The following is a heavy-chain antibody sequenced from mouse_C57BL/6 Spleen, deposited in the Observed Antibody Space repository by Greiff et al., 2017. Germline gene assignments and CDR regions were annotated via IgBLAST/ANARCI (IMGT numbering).Heavy chain of an antibody. CDR2: ILPGSGST. J-gene: IGHJ2*01. CDR1: GSTFTGYW. Sequence: QVQLQPSVAELTQPGASVKLSCKATGSTFTGYWIAWVKQRPGPGLEWIGEILPGSGSTNYNEKFKGKATFTADTSSNTAYMQLSSLTTEDSAIYYCARWGGARGDYFDDWGQGTTRTVSS. CDR3: ARWGGARGDYFDD. V-gene: IGHV1-9*01.